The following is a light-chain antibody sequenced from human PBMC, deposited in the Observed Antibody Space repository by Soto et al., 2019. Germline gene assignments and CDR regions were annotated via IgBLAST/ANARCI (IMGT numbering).Light chain of an antibody. V-gene: IGLV2-14*01. CDR3: SSYTSSSTHYV. J-gene: IGLJ1*01. Sequence: QSALTQPASVSGSAGQSITISCTGTSSDVGGYNYVSWYQQHPGKAPKLMIYEVSNRPSGVSNRFSGSKSGNTASLTISGLQAEDEADYYCSSYTSSSTHYVFGTGTKAPS. CDR1: SSDVGGYNY. CDR2: EVS.